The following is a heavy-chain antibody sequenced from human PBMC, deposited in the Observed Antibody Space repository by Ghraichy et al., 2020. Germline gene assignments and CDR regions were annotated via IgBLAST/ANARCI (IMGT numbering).Heavy chain of an antibody. Sequence: SVKVSCKTSGFTFTAYSMHWVRQVPGQGLEWMGWITRDSGGTNYAQKFQGRVTMTRDTSMSTVYMELSRLRSDDTAVYYCARVGKDFSDTSGAYYFDSWGQGTLVTVSS. CDR1: GFTFTAYS. CDR3: ARVGKDFSDTSGAYYFDS. J-gene: IGHJ4*02. CDR2: ITRDSGGT. D-gene: IGHD3-22*01. V-gene: IGHV1-2*02.